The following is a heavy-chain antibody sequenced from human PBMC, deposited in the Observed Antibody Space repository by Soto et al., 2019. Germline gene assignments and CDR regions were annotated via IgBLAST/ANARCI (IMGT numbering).Heavy chain of an antibody. J-gene: IGHJ5*02. V-gene: IGHV1-69*08. Sequence: QVQLVQSGAEVKKPGSSVKVSCEASGGAFSTYTITWVRQAPGQGLEWMGRIIPIIGIINYAQKFQGRVTITADKFTGTAYMELTRLRSDDTAVDYCAGDPDSHYNDSHASSYPWGQGTLVTVSS. CDR3: AGDPDSHYNDSHASSYP. D-gene: IGHD3-22*01. CDR1: GGAFSTYT. CDR2: IIPIIGII.